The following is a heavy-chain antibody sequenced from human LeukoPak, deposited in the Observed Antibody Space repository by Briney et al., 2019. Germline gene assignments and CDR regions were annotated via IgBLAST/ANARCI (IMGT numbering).Heavy chain of an antibody. CDR2: IWYDGSNK. CDR1: GSTFSSYG. J-gene: IGHJ6*04. CDR3: ARDGYYGSGSQTYYYYYYGMDV. V-gene: IGHV3-33*01. D-gene: IGHD3-10*01. Sequence: GGSLRLSCAASGSTFSSYGMHWVRQAPGKGLEWVAVIWYDGSNKYYADSVKGRFTISRDSSKNTLYLQMNSLRAEDTAVYYCARDGYYGSGSQTYYYYYYGMDVWGKGTTVTVSS.